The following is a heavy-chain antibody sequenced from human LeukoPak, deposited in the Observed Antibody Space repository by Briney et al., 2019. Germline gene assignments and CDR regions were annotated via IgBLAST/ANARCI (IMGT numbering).Heavy chain of an antibody. CDR2: ISGYNGHT. D-gene: IGHD5-18*01. J-gene: IGHJ4*02. CDR3: ARGARPEYSYGYYFDF. Sequence: ASVKVSCKASGYTFTTYDISWVRQAPGQGLEWMGWISGYNGHTNYPQKLQGRVTMTTDTSTSTAYTELGSLKSDDTAVYYCARGARPEYSYGYYFDFWGQGTLVTVSS. CDR1: GYTFTTYD. V-gene: IGHV1-18*01.